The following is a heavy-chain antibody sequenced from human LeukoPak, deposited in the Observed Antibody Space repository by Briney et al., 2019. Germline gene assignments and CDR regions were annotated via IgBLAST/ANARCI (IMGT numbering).Heavy chain of an antibody. J-gene: IGHJ4*02. V-gene: IGHV4-59*01. D-gene: IGHD3-3*01. CDR3: ARGITIFGVAFDY. CDR1: GGSISGDY. CDR2: IHSSGST. Sequence: PSETLSLTCTVSGGSISGDYWSWIRQSPGKGLEWIAYIHSSGSTSYNPSLKSRVTISVDTSKNEFSLKLTSVNAADTAVYYCARGITIFGVAFDYWGQGALVTVSS.